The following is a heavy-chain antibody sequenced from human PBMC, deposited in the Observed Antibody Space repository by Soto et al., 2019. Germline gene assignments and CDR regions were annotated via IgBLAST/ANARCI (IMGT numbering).Heavy chain of an antibody. V-gene: IGHV3-21*01. J-gene: IGHJ4*02. D-gene: IGHD3-22*01. Sequence: EVQLVESGGGLVKPGGSLRLSCAASGFTFSTYSMNWVRQAAGKGLEWVSSISSSSSYIYYADSVKGRFTISRDNAKNSLYLQMNSLRAEDTALYYCARALYYDSSGYWGYWGQGTLVTVSS. CDR2: ISSSSSYI. CDR1: GFTFSTYS. CDR3: ARALYYDSSGYWGY.